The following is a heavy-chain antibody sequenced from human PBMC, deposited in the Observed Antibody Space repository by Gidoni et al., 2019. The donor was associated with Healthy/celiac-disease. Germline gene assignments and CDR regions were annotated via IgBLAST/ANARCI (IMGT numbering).Heavy chain of an antibody. J-gene: IGHJ6*02. CDR2: IWYDGSNK. V-gene: IGHV3-33*01. D-gene: IGHD6-13*01. CDR3: ARSRRIAAAGTSYYGMDV. CDR1: GFSFSRSG. Sequence: QVQLVESGGGVVQPGRSLRLSCAASGFSFSRSGMHWVRQAPGKGLDWVAVIWYDGSNKYYADSLKGRFTISRDNSKNTLYLQMNSLRAEDTAVYYCARSRRIAAAGTSYYGMDVWGQGTTVTVSS.